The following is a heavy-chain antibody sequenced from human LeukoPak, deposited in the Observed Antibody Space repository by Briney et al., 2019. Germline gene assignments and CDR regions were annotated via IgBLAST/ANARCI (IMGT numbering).Heavy chain of an antibody. Sequence: GGSLRLSCAASGIIFSTYSMNWVRQAPGKGLEWVSYISSSGSTIYYADSVKGRFTISRDNAKNSLYLQMNSLRAEDTAVYYCAKDKYCSSTSCLDYWGQGTLVTVSS. CDR3: AKDKYCSSTSCLDY. D-gene: IGHD2-2*01. CDR1: GIIFSTYS. V-gene: IGHV3-48*01. CDR2: ISSSGSTI. J-gene: IGHJ4*02.